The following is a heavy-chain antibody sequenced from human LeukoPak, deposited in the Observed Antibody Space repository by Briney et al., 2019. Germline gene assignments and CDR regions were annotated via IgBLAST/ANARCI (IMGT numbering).Heavy chain of an antibody. D-gene: IGHD3-10*01. CDR1: GFTFSSYA. J-gene: IGHJ4*02. Sequence: GSLRLSCAASGFTFSSYAMSWVRQAPGKGLEWIGEIHNSGTTNYNPSLNSRVTISEDTSKNQIYLNLRSVTAADTAVYYCARRYYYNLGSFPFDFWGQGTLVTVSS. CDR2: IHNSGTT. V-gene: IGHV4-34*01. CDR3: ARRYYYNLGSFPFDF.